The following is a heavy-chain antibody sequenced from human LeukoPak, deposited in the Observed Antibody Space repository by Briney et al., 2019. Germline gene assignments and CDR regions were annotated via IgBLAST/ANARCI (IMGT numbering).Heavy chain of an antibody. CDR3: ARKPNWGLALFDY. V-gene: IGHV4-39*07. CDR2: IYHSGST. CDR1: GDSMTNSNPY. Sequence: SETLSLTCTVSGDSMTNSNPYWAWNRRPPGKGLEWIGEIYHSGSTNYNPSLKSRVTISVDNSKNQFSLKLSSVTAADTAVYYCARKPNWGLALFDYWGQGTLVTVSS. D-gene: IGHD7-27*01. J-gene: IGHJ4*02.